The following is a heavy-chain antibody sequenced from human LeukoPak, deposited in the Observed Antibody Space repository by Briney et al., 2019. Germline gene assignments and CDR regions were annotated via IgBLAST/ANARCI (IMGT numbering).Heavy chain of an antibody. Sequence: PSETLSLTCTVSGGSISSSSYYWSWIRQPAGKGLEWIGRIYTSGSTNYNPSLKSRVTMSVDTSKNQFSLKLSSVTAADTALYYCARENGYRYDYWGQGTLVTVSS. J-gene: IGHJ4*02. V-gene: IGHV4-61*02. CDR3: ARENGYRYDY. CDR2: IYTSGST. CDR1: GGSISSSSYY. D-gene: IGHD5-18*01.